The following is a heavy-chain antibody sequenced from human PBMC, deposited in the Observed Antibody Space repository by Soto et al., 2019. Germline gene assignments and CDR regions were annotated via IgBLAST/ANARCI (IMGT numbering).Heavy chain of an antibody. CDR1: GGSISSGGYY. CDR3: ARSGGYDKNPLDY. V-gene: IGHV4-31*02. J-gene: IGHJ4*02. D-gene: IGHD5-12*01. Sequence: SETLSLTXTVSGGSISSGGYYWSWVREHPRKGLEWIGYIYYSGSTYYNPSLKSRVTISVDTSKNQLSLKLSSVTAADTAVYYCARSGGYDKNPLDYWGQGTLVTVSS. CDR2: IYYSGST.